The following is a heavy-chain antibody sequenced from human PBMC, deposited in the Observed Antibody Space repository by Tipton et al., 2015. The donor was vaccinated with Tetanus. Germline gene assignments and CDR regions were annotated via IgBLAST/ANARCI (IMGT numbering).Heavy chain of an antibody. D-gene: IGHD6-13*01. CDR2: MNPNTGHA. CDR3: ARGNRGSSWYF. CDR1: GYTFTSYY. J-gene: IGHJ4*02. V-gene: IGHV1-8*02. Sequence: QLVQSGAEVKKPGASVEVSCKASGYTFTSYYMHWVRQATGQGLEWLGYMNPNTGHAYYAQKFQGRVTMTSNISITTAYMELRDLRSDDTAVYYCARGNRGSSWYFWGQGTLVTVSS.